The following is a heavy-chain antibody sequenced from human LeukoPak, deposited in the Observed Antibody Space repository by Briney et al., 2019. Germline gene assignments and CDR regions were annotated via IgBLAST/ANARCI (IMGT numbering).Heavy chain of an antibody. D-gene: IGHD3-22*01. CDR1: GYTFTSYY. CDR3: ARDNTNRDYYDSSGYDYGMDV. J-gene: IGHJ6*02. V-gene: IGHV1-46*01. Sequence: GASVTVSCKASGYTFTSYYMHWVRQAPGQGLEWMGIINPSGGSTSYAQKFQGRVTMTRDTSTSTVYMELSSLRSEDTAVYYCARDNTNRDYYDSSGYDYGMDVWGQGTTVTVSS. CDR2: INPSGGST.